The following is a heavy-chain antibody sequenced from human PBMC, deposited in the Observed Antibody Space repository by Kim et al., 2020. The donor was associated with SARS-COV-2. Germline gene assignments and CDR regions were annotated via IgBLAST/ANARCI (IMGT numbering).Heavy chain of an antibody. J-gene: IGHJ4*02. CDR3: ARIYYDSSGYYLVLDY. Sequence: SLKSRGTISVATSKNQFSLKLSSVTAADTAVYYCARIYYDSSGYYLVLDYWGQGTLVTVSS. V-gene: IGHV4-39*01. D-gene: IGHD3-22*01.